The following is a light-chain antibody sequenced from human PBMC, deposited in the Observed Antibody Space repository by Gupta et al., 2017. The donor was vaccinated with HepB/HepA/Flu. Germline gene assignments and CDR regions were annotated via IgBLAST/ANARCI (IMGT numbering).Light chain of an antibody. Sequence: DFQLTQSPSSVSASVGDRVAITCRASQGISSWGAGYQQRPGTAPKLLIYGASNLLSGVPARGSGSGSGTDFTLTISGLQPEDFAIDYCQQVKSFPLTFGGGTKVEIK. CDR1: QGISSW. V-gene: IGKV1-12*01. CDR3: QQVKSFPLT. J-gene: IGKJ4*01. CDR2: GAS.